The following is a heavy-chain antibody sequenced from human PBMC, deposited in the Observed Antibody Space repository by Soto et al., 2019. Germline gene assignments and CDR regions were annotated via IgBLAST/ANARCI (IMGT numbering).Heavy chain of an antibody. Sequence: GGSLRLSCAASGFTFSSYSMNWVRQAPGKXLEWVSSISSSSSYIYYADSVKGRFTISRDNAKNSLYLQMNSLRAEDTAVYYCARDGWQQLVPLHTNWFDPWGQGTLVTVSS. D-gene: IGHD6-13*01. J-gene: IGHJ5*02. CDR2: ISSSSSYI. CDR1: GFTFSSYS. CDR3: ARDGWQQLVPLHTNWFDP. V-gene: IGHV3-21*01.